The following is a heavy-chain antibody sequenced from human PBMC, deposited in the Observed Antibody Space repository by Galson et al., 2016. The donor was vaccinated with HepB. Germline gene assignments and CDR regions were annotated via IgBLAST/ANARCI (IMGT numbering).Heavy chain of an antibody. D-gene: IGHD3-9*01. CDR1: GYSFTSHW. CDR2: IDPSDSYT. V-gene: IGHV5-10-1*01. CDR3: ELTPDYYYDDMDV. Sequence: QSGAEVKKPGESLRISCKGSGYSFTSHWINWVRQMPGKGLEWMGRIDPSDSYTYYSPSFQGHVIFSVDKSISTAYLQWSSLRASDTAMYYCELTPDYYYDDMDVWGQGTPVTVS. J-gene: IGHJ6*02.